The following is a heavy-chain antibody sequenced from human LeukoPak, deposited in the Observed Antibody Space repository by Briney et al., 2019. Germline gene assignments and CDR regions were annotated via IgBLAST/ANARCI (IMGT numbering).Heavy chain of an antibody. J-gene: IGHJ4*02. CDR2: INPNSGDT. Sequence: GASVKVSCKASGYTFTGYFIHWVRQAPGQGLEWMGWINPNSGDTNYAQKFQGRVSMTRDTSTRTAHLEVSSLRSDDTAVYYCARVWDLRERPFDYWGQGTLVTVSS. D-gene: IGHD3-16*01. V-gene: IGHV1-2*02. CDR3: ARVWDLRERPFDY. CDR1: GYTFTGYF.